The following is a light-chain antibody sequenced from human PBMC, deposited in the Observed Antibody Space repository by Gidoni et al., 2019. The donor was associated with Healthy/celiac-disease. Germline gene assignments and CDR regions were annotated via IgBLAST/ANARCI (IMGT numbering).Light chain of an antibody. Sequence: SSELTQDPAVSVALGQTVRITCQGDSLRSYYASWYQQKPGQAPVLVIYGKTNRPSGIPDRFPGSSSGNTASLTITGAQAEDEADYYCNSRDSSGNHVVFGGGTKLTVL. CDR1: SLRSYY. CDR3: NSRDSSGNHVV. J-gene: IGLJ2*01. V-gene: IGLV3-19*01. CDR2: GKT.